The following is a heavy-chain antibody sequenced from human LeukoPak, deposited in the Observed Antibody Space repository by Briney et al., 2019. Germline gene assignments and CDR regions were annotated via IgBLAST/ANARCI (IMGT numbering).Heavy chain of an antibody. CDR3: ARHGSYYYYGMDV. J-gene: IGHJ6*02. CDR1: GGSISSYY. V-gene: IGHV4-59*08. D-gene: IGHD1-26*01. Sequence: SETLSLTCNVSGGSISSYYWSWIRQPPGKGLEWIGYMYHSGSTNYNPSLKSRVTISGDTSKNQFSLNLNSMTAADTAVYYCARHGSYYYYGMDVWGQGTTVTVSS. CDR2: MYHSGST.